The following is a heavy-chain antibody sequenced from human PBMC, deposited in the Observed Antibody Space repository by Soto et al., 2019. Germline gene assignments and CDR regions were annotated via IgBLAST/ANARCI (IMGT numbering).Heavy chain of an antibody. V-gene: IGHV4-38-2*01. Sequence: SETLSLTCAVSAYSITGGYYWGWIRQPPGKGLEWIASIYHSGRSYYNPSLKSRVTISVDTSKNHFSLKLSSVTAADTAVYYCARGGQYNWNYGWFDPWGQGTLVTVSS. D-gene: IGHD1-7*01. J-gene: IGHJ5*02. CDR3: ARGGQYNWNYGWFDP. CDR2: IYHSGRS. CDR1: AYSITGGYY.